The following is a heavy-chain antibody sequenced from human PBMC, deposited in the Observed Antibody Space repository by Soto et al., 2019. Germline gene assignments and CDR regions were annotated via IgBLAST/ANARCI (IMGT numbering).Heavy chain of an antibody. D-gene: IGHD6-6*01. CDR3: ARGGSVEYSISPTPLIDY. V-gene: IGHV1-3*01. Sequence: ASVKVSCKASGYTFTSYAMHWVRQAPGQRLEWMGWINAGNGNTKYSQKFQGRVTITRDTSASTAYMELSSLRSEDTAVYYCARGGSVEYSISPTPLIDYWGQETLVTVSS. CDR2: INAGNGNT. CDR1: GYTFTSYA. J-gene: IGHJ4*02.